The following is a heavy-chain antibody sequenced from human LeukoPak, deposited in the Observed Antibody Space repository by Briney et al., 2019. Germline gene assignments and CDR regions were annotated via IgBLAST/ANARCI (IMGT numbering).Heavy chain of an antibody. CDR1: GFTFSSYA. CDR2: ISGSGGST. CDR3: AKVRRLLLSLMDV. J-gene: IGHJ6*03. V-gene: IGHV3-23*01. Sequence: PGRSLRLSCAASGFTFSSYAMSWVRQAPGKGLEWVSAISGSGGSTYYADSVKGRFTISRDNSKNTLYLQMNSLRAEDTAVYYCAKVRRLLLSLMDVWGKGTTVTVSS. D-gene: IGHD3-10*01.